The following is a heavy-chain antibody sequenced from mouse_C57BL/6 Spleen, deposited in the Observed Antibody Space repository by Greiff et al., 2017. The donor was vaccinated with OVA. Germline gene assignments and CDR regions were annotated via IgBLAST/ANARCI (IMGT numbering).Heavy chain of an antibody. CDR3: AKIYDGYSYAMDY. V-gene: IGHV2-5*01. D-gene: IGHD2-3*01. CDR2: IWRGGST. CDR1: GFSLTSYG. J-gene: IGHJ4*01. Sequence: QVQLQQSGPGLVQPSQSLSITCTVSGFSLTSYGVHWVRQSPGKGLEWLGVIWRGGSTDYNAAFMSRLRITKDNSKSQVFFKMNSLQADDTAIYYCAKIYDGYSYAMDYRGQGTSVTVSS.